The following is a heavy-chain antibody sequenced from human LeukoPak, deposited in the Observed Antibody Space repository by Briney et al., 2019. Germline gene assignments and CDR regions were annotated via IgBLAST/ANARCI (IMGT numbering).Heavy chain of an antibody. V-gene: IGHV4-59*02. D-gene: IGHD3-22*01. CDR3: AGEYQYYYDSSGFFDY. CDR2: IYYSGST. J-gene: IGHJ4*02. CDR1: GGSVSSHD. Sequence: AENRFGTWTETGGSVSSHDCGWIRQPPGKGLEWIGYIYYSGSTNYNPSLKSRVTISVDTSKNQFSLKLSSVTAADTAVYYCAGEYQYYYDSSGFFDYWGQGTLVTVSS.